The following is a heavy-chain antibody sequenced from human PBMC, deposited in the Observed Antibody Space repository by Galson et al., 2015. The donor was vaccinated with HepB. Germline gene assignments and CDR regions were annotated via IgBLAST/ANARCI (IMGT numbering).Heavy chain of an antibody. CDR3: AIDGPTNGGAGRGYPD. D-gene: IGHD6-13*01. V-gene: IGHV1-2*02. J-gene: IGHJ4*02. Sequence: SVKVSCKASGFRFIDYYVHWVRQAPGQGLEWVGWISCNTGDTYYAGEFQGRVTMTRDTSINTVYMELSRLRSDDTAVFYCAIDGPTNGGAGRGYPDGGRGTLVAVSS. CDR2: ISCNTGDT. CDR1: GFRFIDYY.